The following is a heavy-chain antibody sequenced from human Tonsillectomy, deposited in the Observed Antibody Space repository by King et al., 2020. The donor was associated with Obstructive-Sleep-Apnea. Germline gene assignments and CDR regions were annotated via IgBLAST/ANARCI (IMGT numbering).Heavy chain of an antibody. J-gene: IGHJ5*02. D-gene: IGHD3-10*01. Sequence: QVQLVESGAEVKKPGASLNVSCKASGYTFTSYGISWVRQAPGQGLEWMGWISAYNGNTNYAQKRQGRVTMTPDTSTSTAYMELRSLRSGDTAVYYCARGGMYYYGSGSYHWFDPWGQGTLVTVSS. CDR2: ISAYNGNT. V-gene: IGHV1-18*01. CDR1: GYTFTSYG. CDR3: ARGGMYYYGSGSYHWFDP.